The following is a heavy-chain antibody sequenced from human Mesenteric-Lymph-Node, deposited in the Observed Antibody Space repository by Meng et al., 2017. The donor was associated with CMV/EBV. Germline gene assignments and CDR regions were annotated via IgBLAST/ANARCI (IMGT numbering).Heavy chain of an antibody. V-gene: IGHV3-23*03. CDR3: AKGREYHYGMDV. CDR2: IYSGGSST. J-gene: IGHJ6*02. CDR1: GFTFSSYA. Sequence: GGSLRLSCAASGFTFSSYAMSWVRQAPGKGMEWVSVIYSGGSSTYYADSVKGRFTISRDNSKNTLYLQMHSLRAEDTAVYYCAKGREYHYGMDVWGQGTTVTVSS.